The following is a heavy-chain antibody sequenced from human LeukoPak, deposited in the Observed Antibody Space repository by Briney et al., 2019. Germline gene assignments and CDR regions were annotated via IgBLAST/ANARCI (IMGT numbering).Heavy chain of an antibody. CDR2: ISSSGRTM. V-gene: IGHV3-48*03. J-gene: IGHJ4*02. Sequence: GGSLRLSCAASGFIFSSYEMSWVRQAPGKGLEWGSYISSSGRTMYYADSVKGRFTISRDNPKNTLYLQMNSLRAEDTSVYYCARQEYSSGWFLDYWGQGTLVTVSS. D-gene: IGHD6-19*01. CDR3: ARQEYSSGWFLDY. CDR1: GFIFSSYE.